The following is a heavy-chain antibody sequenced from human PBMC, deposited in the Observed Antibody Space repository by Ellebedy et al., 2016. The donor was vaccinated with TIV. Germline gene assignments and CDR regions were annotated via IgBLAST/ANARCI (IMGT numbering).Heavy chain of an antibody. CDR1: GFSLSTSGMC. Sequence: SGPTLVKPTQTLTLTCTFSGFSLSTSGMCVSWIRQPPGKALEWLALIDWDDDKYYSTSLKTRLTISKDTSRSQVILTLANMDPMDAATYYCVYGVDSHYYYGMDVWGQGTTVTVSS. CDR2: IDWDDDK. CDR3: VYGVDSHYYYGMDV. J-gene: IGHJ6*02. V-gene: IGHV2-70*12. D-gene: IGHD3/OR15-3a*01.